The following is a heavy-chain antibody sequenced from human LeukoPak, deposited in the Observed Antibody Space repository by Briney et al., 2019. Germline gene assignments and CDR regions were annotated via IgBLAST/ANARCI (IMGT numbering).Heavy chain of an antibody. J-gene: IGHJ4*02. D-gene: IGHD3-10*01. CDR1: GFSIENDW. V-gene: IGHV3-15*01. Sequence: GGSLRLSCAASGFSIENDWMSWVRQAPGKGLEWVGRVKSYNAGGTTHYAAPVKGRFTISRDDSKNMLYLQMDSLKTEDTAVYYCTLIQGWGAGSYFLDYWGQGTLVTVSS. CDR3: TLIQGWGAGSYFLDY. CDR2: VKSYNAGGTT.